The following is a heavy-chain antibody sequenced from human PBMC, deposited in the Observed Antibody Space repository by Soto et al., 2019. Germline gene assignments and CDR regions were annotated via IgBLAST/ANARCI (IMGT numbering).Heavy chain of an antibody. J-gene: IGHJ6*02. V-gene: IGHV3-21*01. CDR3: ARVPQIPYYYDSSDPTPYYGMDV. Sequence: GSLRLGCAASVFTFSSYSMNWVRQAPGKGLEWVSSISSISSYIYYADSVKGRFTISRDNAKNSLYLQMNSLRAEDTAVYYCARVPQIPYYYDSSDPTPYYGMDVWGQGTTVTVSS. CDR2: ISSISSYI. D-gene: IGHD3-22*01. CDR1: VFTFSSYS.